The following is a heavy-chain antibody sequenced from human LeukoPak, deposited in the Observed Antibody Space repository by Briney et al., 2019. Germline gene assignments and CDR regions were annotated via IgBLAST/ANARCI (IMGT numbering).Heavy chain of an antibody. CDR2: IDWDDDK. Sequence: SGPALVKPTQTLTLTCTFSGFSLSTSGMRVSWIRQPPGKALEWLARIDWDDDKFYSTSLKTRLTISKDTSKNQVVLTMTNMDPVDTATYYCARDYIAAAADYYYYYMDVWGKGTTVTVSS. V-gene: IGHV2-70*04. CDR3: ARDYIAAAADYYYYYMDV. J-gene: IGHJ6*03. D-gene: IGHD6-13*01. CDR1: GFSLSTSGMR.